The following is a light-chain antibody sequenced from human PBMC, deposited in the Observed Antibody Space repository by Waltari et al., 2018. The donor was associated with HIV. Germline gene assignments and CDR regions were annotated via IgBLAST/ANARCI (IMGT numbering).Light chain of an antibody. J-gene: IGKJ1*01. CDR2: VAS. V-gene: IGKV3-15*01. Sequence: EIVMTQSPATLSVSPGERATLSCRASQSVSSNLAWYQKKPGQAPRLLIYVASTRATGIPARFSGSGSGTEFTLTISSLQSEDFAVYYCQQYNNWPRTFGQGTKVEIK. CDR1: QSVSSN. CDR3: QQYNNWPRT.